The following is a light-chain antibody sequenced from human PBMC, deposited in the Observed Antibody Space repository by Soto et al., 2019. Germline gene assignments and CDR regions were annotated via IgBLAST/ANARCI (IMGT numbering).Light chain of an antibody. J-gene: IGKJ5*01. CDR1: QSISVW. Sequence: EIQMTQSASTLSASLVDRVTITCRASQSISVWLAWYQQKPGKAPNLLIYQASRLESGVPSRFSGSGSGTGFTLTISSLQPEDFATYYCQQLNSYPITFGQGTRLEIK. CDR3: QQLNSYPIT. V-gene: IGKV1-5*03. CDR2: QAS.